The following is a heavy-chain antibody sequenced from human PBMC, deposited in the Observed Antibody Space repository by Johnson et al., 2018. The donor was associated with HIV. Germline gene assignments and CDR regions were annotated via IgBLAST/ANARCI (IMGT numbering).Heavy chain of an antibody. CDR3: SSRPYFYDSSGNAFHI. V-gene: IGHV3-49*03. J-gene: IGHJ3*02. CDR1: GFTFSSYG. CDR2: VRSKAYGGT. D-gene: IGHD3-22*01. Sequence: MLLVESGGGVVQPGRSLRLSCAASGFTFSSYGVNWFRQAPGKGLEWVGLVRSKAYGGTEYAASVKGRFTVSRDDSKNIAYLHMNNLKSEDTAVYYCSSRPYFYDSSGNAFHIWGQGTRVTVSS.